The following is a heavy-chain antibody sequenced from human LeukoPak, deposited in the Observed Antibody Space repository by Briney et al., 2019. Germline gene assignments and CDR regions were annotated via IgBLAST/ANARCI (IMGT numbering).Heavy chain of an antibody. J-gene: IGHJ5*02. V-gene: IGHV3-21*01. D-gene: IGHD3-10*01. Sequence: SGGSLRLSCAASGFTFSSYSMNWVRQAPGKGLEWVSSISSSSSYIYYADSVKGRFTISRDNAKNSLYLQMNSLRAEDTAVYYCARGPSPVPYYYGSGSYYNLPRGQGTLVTVSS. CDR2: ISSSSSYI. CDR3: ARGPSPVPYYYGSGSYYNLP. CDR1: GFTFSSYS.